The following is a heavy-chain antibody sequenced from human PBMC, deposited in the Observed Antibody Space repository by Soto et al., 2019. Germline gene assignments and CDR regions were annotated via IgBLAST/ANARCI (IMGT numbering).Heavy chain of an antibody. CDR1: GFTFSDSY. Sequence: GGSLSLSCAASGFTFSDSYMSWIRQAPGQGLEWISYITFSGNTVYYADSLKGRFTISRDNAKNSLYLQMNRLRAEDTAVYYCARVSWREKYGMDVWGPGTTLAVSS. V-gene: IGHV3-11*01. CDR2: ITFSGNTV. CDR3: ARVSWREKYGMDV. J-gene: IGHJ6*02.